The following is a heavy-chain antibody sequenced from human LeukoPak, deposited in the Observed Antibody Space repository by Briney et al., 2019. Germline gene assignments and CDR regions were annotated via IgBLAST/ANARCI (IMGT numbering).Heavy chain of an antibody. Sequence: SETLSLTCTVSGGSISSYYWSWIRQPPGKGLEWIGXXXXXXXXNYNPSLKSRVTISVDTSKNQFPLKLSSVTAADTAVYYCARGTGPPLGYCSGGSCYGYYFDYWGQGTLVTVSS. CDR3: ARGTGPPLGYCSGGSCYGYYFDY. D-gene: IGHD2-15*01. CDR2: XXXXXXX. J-gene: IGHJ4*02. CDR1: GGSISSYY. V-gene: IGHV4-59*01.